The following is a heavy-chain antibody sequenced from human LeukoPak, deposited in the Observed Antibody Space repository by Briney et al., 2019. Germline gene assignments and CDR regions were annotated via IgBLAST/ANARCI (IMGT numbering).Heavy chain of an antibody. V-gene: IGHV3-9*01. CDR2: NSWGSANK. J-gene: IGHJ4*02. Sequence: GGSLRLSCVASGFTFGDYAMHWVRQSPGEGLEWVSGNSWGSANKGYADSVKGRFTISRDNAKNSLYLQMDSLRAKDTAVYYCARDGIVVVPAALDYWGQGTLVTVSS. CDR3: ARDGIVVVPAALDY. D-gene: IGHD2-2*01. CDR1: GFTFGDYA.